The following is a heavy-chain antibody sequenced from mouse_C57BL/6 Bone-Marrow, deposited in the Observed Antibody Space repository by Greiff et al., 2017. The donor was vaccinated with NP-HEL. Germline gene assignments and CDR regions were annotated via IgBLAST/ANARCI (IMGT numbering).Heavy chain of an antibody. V-gene: IGHV1-42*01. CDR2: INPSTGGT. CDR1: GYSFTGYY. J-gene: IGHJ2*01. CDR3: ARVDY. Sequence: EVKVVESGPELVKPGASVKISCKASGYSFTGYYMNWVKQSPEKSLEWIGEINPSTGGTTYNQKFKAKATLTVDKSSSTAYMQLKSLTSEDSAVYYCARVDYWGQGTTLTVSS.